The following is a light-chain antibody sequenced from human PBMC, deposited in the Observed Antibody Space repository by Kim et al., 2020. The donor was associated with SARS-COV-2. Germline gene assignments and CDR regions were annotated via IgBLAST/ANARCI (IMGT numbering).Light chain of an antibody. V-gene: IGLV3-19*01. CDR3: SSRDSSGNHVV. CDR2: GKN. Sequence: ELTQDPAVSVALGQTVRITCQGDSLRSYYASWFQQKPGQAPVLVIYGKNNRPSGIPDRFSGSSSGNTASLTITGAQAEDEADYYCSSRDSSGNHVVFG. CDR1: SLRSYY. J-gene: IGLJ2*01.